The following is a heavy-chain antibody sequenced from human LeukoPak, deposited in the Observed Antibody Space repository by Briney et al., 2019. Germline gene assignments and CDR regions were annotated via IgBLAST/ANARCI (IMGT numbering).Heavy chain of an antibody. CDR2: ISGSGGST. CDR3: AKDWDFWSGPNN. V-gene: IGHV3-23*01. CDR1: GFTFSSYG. J-gene: IGHJ4*02. Sequence: GGSLILSCAASGFTFSSYGMSWVRQAPGKGLEWVSAISGSGGSTYYADSVKGRFTISRDNSKNTLYLQMNSLRAEDTAVYYCAKDWDFWSGPNNWGQGTLVTVTS. D-gene: IGHD3-3*01.